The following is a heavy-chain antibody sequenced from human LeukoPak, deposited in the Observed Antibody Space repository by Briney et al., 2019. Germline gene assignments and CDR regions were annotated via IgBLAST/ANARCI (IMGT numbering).Heavy chain of an antibody. Sequence: PGGSLRLSCAASGFTFSSYSMNWVRQAPGKGLEWVSSISSSGSYIYCADSVKGRFTISRDNANKSLYLQLNSLRAEDTAVYFCAREPIYGLNFDYWGQGTLVTVSS. D-gene: IGHD2/OR15-2a*01. CDR3: AREPIYGLNFDY. J-gene: IGHJ4*02. CDR2: ISSSGSYI. CDR1: GFTFSSYS. V-gene: IGHV3-21*01.